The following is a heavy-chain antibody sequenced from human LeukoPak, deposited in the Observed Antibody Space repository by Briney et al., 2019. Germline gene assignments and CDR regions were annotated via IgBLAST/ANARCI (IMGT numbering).Heavy chain of an antibody. CDR3: ARVIPDKVGATALGVFDY. J-gene: IGHJ4*02. CDR1: GFTFSSYA. D-gene: IGHD1-26*01. CDR2: ISGSGGST. Sequence: QAGGSLRLSCAASGFTFSSYAMSWVRQAPGKGLEWVSAISGSGGSTYYADSVKGRFTISRDNSKNTLYLQMNSLRAEDTAVYYCARVIPDKVGATALGVFDYWGQGTLVTVSS. V-gene: IGHV3-23*01.